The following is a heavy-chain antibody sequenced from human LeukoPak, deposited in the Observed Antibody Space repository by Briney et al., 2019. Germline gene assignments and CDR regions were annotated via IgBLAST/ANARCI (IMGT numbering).Heavy chain of an antibody. CDR3: ARQYSGYLRNWFDP. D-gene: IGHD5-12*01. CDR1: GGSISSYY. J-gene: IGHJ5*02. V-gene: IGHV4-59*08. Sequence: SETLSLTCTVSGGSISSYYWSWIRQPPGKGLEWIGYIYYSGSSYYNPSLKSRVAISVDMSKNQFSLKLSSVTAADTAVYYCARQYSGYLRNWFDPWGQGTLVTVSS. CDR2: IYYSGSS.